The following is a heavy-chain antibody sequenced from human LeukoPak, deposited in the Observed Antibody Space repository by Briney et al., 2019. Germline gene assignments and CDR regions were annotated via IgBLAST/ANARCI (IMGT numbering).Heavy chain of an antibody. Sequence: ASVKVSCKASGYTFNNYGISWVRQAPGQGLEWMGWISPYNRNTDYAQKFQGRLTMTTDTSTNTVYMELRNLGYDDTAIYYCARDWGSTTTSNWFDPWGQGTLVTVSS. CDR1: GYTFNNYG. CDR2: ISPYNRNT. J-gene: IGHJ5*02. CDR3: ARDWGSTTTSNWFDP. V-gene: IGHV1-18*01. D-gene: IGHD2-15*01.